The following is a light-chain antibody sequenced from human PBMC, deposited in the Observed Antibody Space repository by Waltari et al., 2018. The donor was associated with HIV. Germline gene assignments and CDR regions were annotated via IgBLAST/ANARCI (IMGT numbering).Light chain of an antibody. J-gene: IGKJ1*01. CDR1: QTVLKSSNNKNY. CDR2: WAS. Sequence: DIVMTQSPDSLAASLGARATINCKSSQTVLKSSNNKNYLAWYQQKAGQPPKLVIDWASARSSGVPDRFSGSGSGTDFTLKISRVEAEDVGVYYCMQALQTPRTFGQGTKVEIK. V-gene: IGKV4-1*01. CDR3: MQALQTPRT.